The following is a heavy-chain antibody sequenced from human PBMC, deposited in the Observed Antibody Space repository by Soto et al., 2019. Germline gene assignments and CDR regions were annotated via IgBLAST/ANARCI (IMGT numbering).Heavy chain of an antibody. J-gene: IGHJ4*02. V-gene: IGHV3-48*02. Sequence: EVQLVESGGGLVQPGGSLRLSCAASGFTFSNSGMNWVRQAPGKGLEWVSYISSSSSTIRYADSVKGRFTISRDNAKNSLFLQMNSLRDEDTAVYYCARERWVAGATDYWGQGTLVTGSS. CDR3: ARERWVAGATDY. CDR2: ISSSSSTI. D-gene: IGHD1-26*01. CDR1: GFTFSNSG.